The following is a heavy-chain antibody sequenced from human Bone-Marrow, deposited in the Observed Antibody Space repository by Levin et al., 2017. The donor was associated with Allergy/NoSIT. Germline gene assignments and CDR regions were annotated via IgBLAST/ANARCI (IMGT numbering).Heavy chain of an antibody. CDR3: ARPLLPAATYSYYYDYGMDV. D-gene: IGHD4-11*01. CDR2: IIPILGIA. Sequence: GASVKVSCKASGGTFSSYTISWVRQAPGQGLEWMGRIIPILGIANYAQKFQGRVTITADKSTSTAYMELSSLRSEDTAVYYCARPLLPAATYSYYYDYGMDVWGQGTTVTVSS. V-gene: IGHV1-69*02. CDR1: GGTFSSYT. J-gene: IGHJ6*02.